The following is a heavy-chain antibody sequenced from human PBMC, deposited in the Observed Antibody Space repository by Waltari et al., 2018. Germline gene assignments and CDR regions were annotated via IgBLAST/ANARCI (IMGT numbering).Heavy chain of an antibody. D-gene: IGHD6-13*01. J-gene: IGHJ4*02. CDR2: IYTSGST. V-gene: IGHV4-61*09. CDR1: GGSISSGSYY. Sequence: QVQLQESGPGLVKPSQTLSLTCTVSGGSISSGSYYWSWIRQPAGKGLEWIGYIYTSGSTNYNPSLNSRVTISVDTSKNQFSLKLSSVTAADTAVYYCARRGVAAAGIDYWGQGTLVTVSS. CDR3: ARRGVAAAGIDY.